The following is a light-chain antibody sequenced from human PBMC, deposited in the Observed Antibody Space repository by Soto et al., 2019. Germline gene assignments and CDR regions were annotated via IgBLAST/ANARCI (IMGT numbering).Light chain of an antibody. CDR1: QGIRND. J-gene: IGKJ1*01. CDR2: DAS. CDR3: YDDHSYSPGT. V-gene: IGKV1-17*01. Sequence: MTQSPTSLSASLGDRVTITCRASQGIRNDLGWYQQKPGRGSKRLIYDASTWQSGVLSTFIGSGSGTEFTVTITSLQPDEFASYHCYDDHSYSPGTFGQGTKVDIK.